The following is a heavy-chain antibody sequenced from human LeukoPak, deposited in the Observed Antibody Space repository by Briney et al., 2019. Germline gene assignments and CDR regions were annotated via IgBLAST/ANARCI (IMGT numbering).Heavy chain of an antibody. J-gene: IGHJ4*02. CDR1: GYTFTSYA. CDR2: INAGNGNT. Sequence: ASVKVSCKASGYTFTSYAMHWVRQAPGQRLEWMGWINAGNGNTKYSQKFQGRVTITRDTSASTAYMELSSLRSEDTAVYYCARGYMTTVTTPSGPNFDYWGQGTLVTVSS. V-gene: IGHV1-3*01. CDR3: ARGYMTTVTTPSGPNFDY. D-gene: IGHD4-17*01.